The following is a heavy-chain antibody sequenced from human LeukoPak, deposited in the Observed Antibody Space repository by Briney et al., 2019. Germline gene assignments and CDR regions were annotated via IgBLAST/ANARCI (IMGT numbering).Heavy chain of an antibody. D-gene: IGHD6-13*01. V-gene: IGHV3-66*01. J-gene: IGHJ4*02. CDR3: ARDNGQLALVD. Sequence: PGGSLRLSCAASGFTVSSNYMSWVRQAPGKGLEWVSVIYSGGSTYYADSLKGRFTISRDNSKNTLYLQMNSLRAEDTAVYYCARDNGQLALVDWGQGTLVTVSS. CDR1: GFTVSSNY. CDR2: IYSGGST.